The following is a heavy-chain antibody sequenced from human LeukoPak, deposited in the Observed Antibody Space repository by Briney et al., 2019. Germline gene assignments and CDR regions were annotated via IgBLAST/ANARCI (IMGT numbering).Heavy chain of an antibody. J-gene: IGHJ4*02. D-gene: IGHD3-10*01. Sequence: SETLSLTCTVSGGSISSFYWSWIRQPAGKGLEWIGRIFTSGGTNYNSSLKSRVTMPIDTSKNQFSLKLSSVIAADTAVYYCARGRYGSGTYYLDYWGQGTLVTVSS. CDR1: GGSISSFY. V-gene: IGHV4-4*07. CDR2: IFTSGGT. CDR3: ARGRYGSGTYYLDY.